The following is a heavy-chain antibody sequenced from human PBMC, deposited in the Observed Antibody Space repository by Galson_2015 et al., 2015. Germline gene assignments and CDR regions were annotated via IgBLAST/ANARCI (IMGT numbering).Heavy chain of an antibody. Sequence: SLRLSCAASGFTFSSYRMNWVRQAPGKGLEWVSYISSSSSTIYYADSVKGRFTISRDNAKNSLYLQMNSLRAEDTAVYYCAREDIVVVPAATEYYYYGMDVWGQGTTVTVSS. V-gene: IGHV3-48*01. D-gene: IGHD2-2*01. J-gene: IGHJ6*02. CDR3: AREDIVVVPAATEYYYYGMDV. CDR1: GFTFSSYR. CDR2: ISSSSSTI.